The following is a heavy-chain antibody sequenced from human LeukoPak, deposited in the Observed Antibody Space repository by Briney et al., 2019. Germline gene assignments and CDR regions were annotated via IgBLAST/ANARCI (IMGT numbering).Heavy chain of an antibody. CDR3: ARVRYYDILTGYQSVWFDP. V-gene: IGHV1-3*01. CDR1: GYTFTSYA. CDR2: INAGNGNT. Sequence: ASVKVSCKASGYTFTSYAMHWVRQAPGQRLEWMGWINAGNGNTKYSQKFQGRVTITRDTSASTAYMELSSLRSEDTAVYYCARVRYYDILTGYQSVWFDPWGQGTLVTVSS. J-gene: IGHJ5*02. D-gene: IGHD3-9*01.